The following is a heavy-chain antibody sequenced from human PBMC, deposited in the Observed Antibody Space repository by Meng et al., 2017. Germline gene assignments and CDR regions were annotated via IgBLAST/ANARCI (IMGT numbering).Heavy chain of an antibody. CDR1: GFTFSSDS. CDR3: ASEVQNTSGSYPLNYYYYYGMDV. D-gene: IGHD6-19*01. Sequence: GESLKISCAASGFTFSSDSRKWVRQAPGKGLEWVSSSSSSSSYKYDADSVKGHFTISRDNAKNSLYLQMNSLRAEDTALYYCASEVQNTSGSYPLNYYYYYGMDVWGQGTTVTVSS. V-gene: IGHV3-21*01. CDR2: SSSSSSYK. J-gene: IGHJ6*02.